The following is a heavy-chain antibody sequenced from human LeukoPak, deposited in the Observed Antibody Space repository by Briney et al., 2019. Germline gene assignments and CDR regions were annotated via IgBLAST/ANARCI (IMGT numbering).Heavy chain of an antibody. J-gene: IGHJ1*01. Sequence: ASVKVSCKASGYTFTDYYIHWVRQAPGLGLELMAWINPKSGGTNYAQKFQGRVTMTRDTSISTAYMELSRLRSDDTAVYYCARDGVGYYDSSGYYYFQHWGQGTLVTVSS. CDR3: ARDGVGYYDSSGYYYFQH. V-gene: IGHV1-2*02. CDR1: GYTFTDYY. CDR2: INPKSGGT. D-gene: IGHD3-22*01.